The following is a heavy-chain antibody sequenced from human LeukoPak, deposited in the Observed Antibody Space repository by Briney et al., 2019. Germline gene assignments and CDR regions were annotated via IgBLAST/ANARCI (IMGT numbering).Heavy chain of an antibody. V-gene: IGHV4-59*08. CDR1: GGSISNYY. J-gene: IGHJ4*02. CDR3: ARHRPEGSYPLDS. Sequence: PSEALSLTCTVSGGSISNYYWSWLRQPPGKGLEWIGHIYSTGSTTYSPSLKSRVIMSADTSKNQFSLKVTSVTAADTAVYYCARHRPEGSYPLDSWGQGALVTVSS. CDR2: IYSTGST.